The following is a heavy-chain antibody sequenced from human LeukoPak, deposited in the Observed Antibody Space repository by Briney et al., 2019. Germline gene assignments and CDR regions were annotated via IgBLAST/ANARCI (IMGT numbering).Heavy chain of an antibody. J-gene: IGHJ4*02. CDR3: ARDFRHIPDY. CDR1: GYKFTDYA. D-gene: IGHD2-21*01. V-gene: IGHV1-18*01. Sequence: TSVKVSFKASGYKFTDYAFSWVRHAPGQGLEWRGWVGPKNGNPNYAQKFWGRVTMATDTSTSTVYMELRSLGSDDTAVYYCARDFRHIPDYWGQGTLVTVSS. CDR2: VGPKNGNP.